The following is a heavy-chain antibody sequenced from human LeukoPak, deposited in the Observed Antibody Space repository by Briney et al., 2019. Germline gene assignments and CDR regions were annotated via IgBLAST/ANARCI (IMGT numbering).Heavy chain of an antibody. CDR1: GXXVSGNY. CDR2: IYSGSGT. CDR3: ARNQQLGGHSYYYYGMDV. D-gene: IGHD3-16*01. Sequence: GGXLRXXCAASGXXVSGNYMXWVRQAPGKGLEWXSLIYSGSGTYCTDSVKGRFTLSRAISKNTLYLQMNSLRADDTAIYYCARNQQLGGHSYYYYGMDVWGQGTTVTVSS. V-gene: IGHV3-53*01. J-gene: IGHJ6*02.